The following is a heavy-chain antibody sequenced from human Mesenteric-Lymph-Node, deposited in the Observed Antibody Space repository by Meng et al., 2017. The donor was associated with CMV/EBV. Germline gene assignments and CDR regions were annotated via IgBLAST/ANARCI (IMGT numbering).Heavy chain of an antibody. Sequence: GSLRLSCMVSGGSITSYYWSWIRQPPGKGLEWIGYIRYTGTTNYNASLTSRVTISVDMSKNQFSLELTSVTAADTAVYYCVRVSGGSTPNTFDYWGQGTLVTVSS. D-gene: IGHD3-16*01. CDR1: GGSITSYY. CDR2: IRYTGTT. J-gene: IGHJ4*02. V-gene: IGHV4-59*01. CDR3: VRVSGGSTPNTFDY.